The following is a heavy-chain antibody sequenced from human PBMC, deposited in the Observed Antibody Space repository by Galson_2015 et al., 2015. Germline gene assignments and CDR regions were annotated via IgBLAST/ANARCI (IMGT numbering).Heavy chain of an antibody. Sequence: SLRLSCAASGFTFSSHWMHWVRQAPGKGLVWVSYINTDGYSTNYADSVKGRFTISRDNAKNTLFLQMNNLRVEDTAVYYCTRGANFGVAEGDYWGQGALVTVSS. J-gene: IGHJ4*02. V-gene: IGHV3-74*01. CDR3: TRGANFGVAEGDY. D-gene: IGHD3-3*01. CDR2: INTDGYST. CDR1: GFTFSSHW.